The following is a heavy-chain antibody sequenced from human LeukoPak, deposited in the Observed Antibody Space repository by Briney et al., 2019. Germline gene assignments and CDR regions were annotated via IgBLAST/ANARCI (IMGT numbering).Heavy chain of an antibody. CDR1: GFTFDDYA. D-gene: IGHD2-15*01. CDR2: ISWNSGSI. Sequence: GRSLRLSCAASGFTFDDYAMHWVRQAPGKGLEWVSGISWNSGSIGYADSVKGRFTISRDNAKNSLYLQMNSLRAEDTALYYCAKGHDSRRSGAFDIWGQGTMVTVSS. J-gene: IGHJ3*02. CDR3: AKGHDSRRSGAFDI. V-gene: IGHV3-9*01.